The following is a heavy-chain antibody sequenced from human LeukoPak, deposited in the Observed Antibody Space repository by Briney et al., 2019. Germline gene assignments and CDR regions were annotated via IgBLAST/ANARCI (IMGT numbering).Heavy chain of an antibody. CDR3: ARSYGDLRMDV. V-gene: IGHV4-59*01. CDR2: IYYSGNT. Sequence: SETLSLTCTVSGGSISSYHWSWIPQPPGKGLEGSGYIYYSGNTNYHPSLKSRVTLSVDTCTNQFSLKLISVTAADTAVYYCARSYGDLRMDVWGQGTTVTVSS. J-gene: IGHJ6*02. CDR1: GGSISSYH. D-gene: IGHD4-17*01.